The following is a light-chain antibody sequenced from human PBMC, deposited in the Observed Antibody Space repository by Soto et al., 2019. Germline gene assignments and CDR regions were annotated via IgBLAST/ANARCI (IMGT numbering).Light chain of an antibody. CDR3: QQRSNWPRT. V-gene: IGKV3-11*01. CDR2: DAS. Sequence: EIVLTQSPATLSLSPGERATPSCRASQSVSSYLAWYQQKPGQAPRLLIYDASNRATGIPARFSGSGSGTDFTLTIGSLEPEDFAVYYCQQRSNWPRTFGQGTKVDIK. J-gene: IGKJ1*01. CDR1: QSVSSY.